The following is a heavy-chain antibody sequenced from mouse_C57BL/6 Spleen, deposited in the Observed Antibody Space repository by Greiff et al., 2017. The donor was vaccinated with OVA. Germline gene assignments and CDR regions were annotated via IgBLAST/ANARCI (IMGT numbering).Heavy chain of an antibody. CDR3: ARGDYSTPYAMDY. Sequence: EVQLQQSGPELVKPGASVKIPCKASGYTFTDYNMDWVKQSHGKSLEWIGDINPNNGGTIYNQKFKGKATLTVDTSSSTAYMELRSLTSEDTAVYYCARGDYSTPYAMDYWGQGTSVTVSS. D-gene: IGHD2-5*01. CDR1: GYTFTDYN. V-gene: IGHV1-18*01. J-gene: IGHJ4*01. CDR2: INPNNGGT.